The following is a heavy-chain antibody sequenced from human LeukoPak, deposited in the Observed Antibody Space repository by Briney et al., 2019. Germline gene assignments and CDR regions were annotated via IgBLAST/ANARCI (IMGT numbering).Heavy chain of an antibody. CDR3: ARDREESQWLAKLYYYYYGMDV. J-gene: IGHJ6*02. Sequence: SETLSLTCAVYGGSFSGYYWSWIRQPPGKGLEWIGEINHSGSTNYNPSPKSRVTISVDTSKNQFSLKLSSVTAEDTAVYYCARDREESQWLAKLYYYYYGMDVWGQGTTVTVSS. V-gene: IGHV4-34*01. CDR2: INHSGST. D-gene: IGHD6-19*01. CDR1: GGSFSGYY.